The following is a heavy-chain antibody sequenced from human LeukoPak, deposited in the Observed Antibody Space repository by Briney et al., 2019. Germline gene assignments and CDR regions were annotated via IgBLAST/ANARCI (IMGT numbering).Heavy chain of an antibody. Sequence: GGSLRLSCAASGFIFSSYSMNWVRQAPGKGLEWVSYISSSRSYIYYADSVKGRFTISRDNAKNSLYLQMNSLRAEDTAVYYCARDRDGYDILTGHYYYYMDVWGKGTTVTISS. V-gene: IGHV3-21*01. D-gene: IGHD3-9*01. CDR2: ISSSRSYI. J-gene: IGHJ6*03. CDR3: ARDRDGYDILTGHYYYYMDV. CDR1: GFIFSSYS.